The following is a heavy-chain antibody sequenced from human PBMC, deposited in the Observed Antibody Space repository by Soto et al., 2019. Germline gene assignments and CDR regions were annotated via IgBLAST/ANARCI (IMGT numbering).Heavy chain of an antibody. CDR1: GGTFSSYA. J-gene: IGHJ4*02. CDR3: ASPKTSYSYSNGYYWRAGYFDY. V-gene: IGHV1-69*01. Sequence: QVQLVQSGAEVKKPGSSVKVSCKASGGTFSSYAITWVRQAPGQGLEWMGGIIPLFGTANYAQKFQGRVRITADESPSPAYMELSILGSEDTAVYYWASPKTSYSYSNGYYWRAGYFDYWGQGTLVTLSS. CDR2: IIPLFGTA. D-gene: IGHD3-22*01.